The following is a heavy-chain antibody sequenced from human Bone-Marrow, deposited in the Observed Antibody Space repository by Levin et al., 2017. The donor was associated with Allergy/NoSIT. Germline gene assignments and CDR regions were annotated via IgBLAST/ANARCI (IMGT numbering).Heavy chain of an antibody. D-gene: IGHD2-2*03. V-gene: IGHV3-30*04. CDR3: ARDVDIVVGRDGMDV. CDR1: GFTFSSYA. J-gene: IGHJ6*02. Sequence: GESLKISCAASGFTFSSYAMHWVRQAPGKGLEWVAVISYDGSNKYYADSVKGRFTISRDNSKNTLYLQMNSLRAEDTAVYYCARDVDIVVGRDGMDVWGQGTTVTVSS. CDR2: ISYDGSNK.